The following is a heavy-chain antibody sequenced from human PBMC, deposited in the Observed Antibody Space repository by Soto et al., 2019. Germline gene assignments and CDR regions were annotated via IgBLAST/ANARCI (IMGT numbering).Heavy chain of an antibody. D-gene: IGHD1-20*01. CDR2: ISGSGGST. V-gene: IGHV3-23*01. J-gene: IGHJ4*02. Sequence: GGSLRLSCAASGFTFSSYAMSWVRQAPGKGLEWVSAISGSGGSTYYADSVKGRFTISRDNSKNTLYLQMTSLRAEETAVYYCAKDRPKYNWNFDYWGQGSLVTVSS. CDR3: AKDRPKYNWNFDY. CDR1: GFTFSSYA.